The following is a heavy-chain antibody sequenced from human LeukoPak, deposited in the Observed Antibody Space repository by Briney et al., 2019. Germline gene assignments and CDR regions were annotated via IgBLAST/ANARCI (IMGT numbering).Heavy chain of an antibody. Sequence: GGSLRLSCTASGFTFSNSAMNWVRQAPGKGLEWVSTITGNAVTTYYADSVKGRFTISRDNSKNTLYLQMISLRVEDTAVYYCAEDFDGDYAMDYWGQGTLVTVSS. CDR1: GFTFSNSA. CDR3: AEDFDGDYAMDY. J-gene: IGHJ4*02. D-gene: IGHD4-17*01. V-gene: IGHV3-23*01. CDR2: ITGNAVTT.